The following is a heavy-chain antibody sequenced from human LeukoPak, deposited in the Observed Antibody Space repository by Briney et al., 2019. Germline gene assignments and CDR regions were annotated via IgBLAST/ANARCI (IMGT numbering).Heavy chain of an antibody. V-gene: IGHV3-15*01. D-gene: IGHD3-3*01. CDR3: TTGYYDSWSGYFHYYYYYGMDV. CDR2: IKSKTDGGTT. J-gene: IGHJ6*02. CDR1: GFTFSNAW. Sequence: GGSLRLSCAASGFTFSNAWMSWVRQAPGKGLEWVGRIKSKTDGGTTDYAAPVKGRFTTSRDDSKNTLYLQMNSLKTEDTAVYYCTTGYYDSWSGYFHYYYYYGMDVWGQGTTVTVSS.